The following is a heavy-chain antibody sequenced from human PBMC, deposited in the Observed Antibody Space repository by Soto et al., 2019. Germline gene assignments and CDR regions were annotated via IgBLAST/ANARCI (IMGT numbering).Heavy chain of an antibody. CDR1: GGSISSGGYY. V-gene: IGHV4-31*03. Sequence: SETLSRAGTVSGGSISSGGYYWSWIRQHPGKGLEWSGYIYYSGSTYYNPSLKRRVTRSVAQSKNPFSPQLSSVPAADTAVYYCAGRDKRYGSGSYFKAEVQQPFDIWGQGTMVTVSS. D-gene: IGHD3-10*01. CDR2: IYYSGST. J-gene: IGHJ3*02. CDR3: AGRDKRYGSGSYFKAEVQQPFDI.